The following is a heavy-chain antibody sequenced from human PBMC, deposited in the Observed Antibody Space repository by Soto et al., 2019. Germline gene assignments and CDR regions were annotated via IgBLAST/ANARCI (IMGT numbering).Heavy chain of an antibody. V-gene: IGHV3-30-3*01. CDR3: ATDRREHRGATKYYFDY. D-gene: IGHD5-12*01. CDR1: GFTFSSYA. Sequence: PGGSLRLSCAASGFTFSSYAMHWVRQAPGKGLEWVAVISYDGSNKYYADSVKGRFTISRDNSKNTLYLQMNSLRAEDTAVYYCATDRREHRGATKYYFDYWGQGTLVTV. J-gene: IGHJ4*02. CDR2: ISYDGSNK.